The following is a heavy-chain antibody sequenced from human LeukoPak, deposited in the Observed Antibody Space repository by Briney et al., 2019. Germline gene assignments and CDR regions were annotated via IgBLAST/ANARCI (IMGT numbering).Heavy chain of an antibody. J-gene: IGHJ4*02. V-gene: IGHV3-30*19. CDR1: GFTFSSYG. Sequence: GGSLRLSCAASGFTFSSYGMHWVRQAPGKGLEWVAVISYDGSNKYYADSVKGRFTISRDNSKNTLYLQMNSLRAEDTAVYYCARDGGVGYFDYWGQGTLVTVSS. CDR2: ISYDGSNK. D-gene: IGHD2-8*01. CDR3: ARDGGVGYFDY.